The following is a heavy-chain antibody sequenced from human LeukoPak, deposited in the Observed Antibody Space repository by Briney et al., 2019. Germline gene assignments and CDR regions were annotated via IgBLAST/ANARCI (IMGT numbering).Heavy chain of an antibody. Sequence: AAVKVSCKASGYTFTGYYMHWVRQAPGRGLEWMGWINPNGGGTNYAQKFQGRVTMTRDTSISTAYLELSRLRSDDTAVYYCARDGNSGSYQAAFDIWGQGPMVTVSS. D-gene: IGHD1-26*01. J-gene: IGHJ3*02. V-gene: IGHV1-2*02. CDR2: INPNGGGT. CDR1: GYTFTGYY. CDR3: ARDGNSGSYQAAFDI.